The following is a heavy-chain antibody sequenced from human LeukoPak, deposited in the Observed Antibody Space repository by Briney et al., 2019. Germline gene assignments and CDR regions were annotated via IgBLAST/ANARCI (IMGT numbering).Heavy chain of an antibody. Sequence: SRPAPVKPPQTLPLTCTFSGFSLSSGGMRVSWIRQPPGKALEWLARIDWDDDKLYSTSLKTRLTISKDASKNLVVLTMTNMDPVDTATYYCARSLYDILTGLDAFNIWGQGTMVTVSS. CDR1: GFSLSSGGMR. D-gene: IGHD3-9*01. CDR3: ARSLYDILTGLDAFNI. J-gene: IGHJ3*02. CDR2: IDWDDDK. V-gene: IGHV2-70*04.